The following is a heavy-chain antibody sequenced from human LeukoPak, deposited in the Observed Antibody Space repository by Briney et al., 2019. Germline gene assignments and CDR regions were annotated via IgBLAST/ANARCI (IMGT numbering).Heavy chain of an antibody. CDR3: AKGRVNMDV. J-gene: IGHJ6*03. CDR2: INSDGINT. CDR1: GFTFSNYW. V-gene: IGHV3-74*01. D-gene: IGHD4-23*01. Sequence: GGSLRLSCAASGFTFSNYWMHWVRQAPGKGLVWVSRINSDGINTSYADSVKGRFTISRDNAKNTLNLQMNSLRAEDTAIYYCAKGRVNMDVWGKGTTVTVSS.